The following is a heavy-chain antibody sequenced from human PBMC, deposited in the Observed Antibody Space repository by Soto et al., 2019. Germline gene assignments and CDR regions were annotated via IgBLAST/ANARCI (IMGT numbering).Heavy chain of an antibody. J-gene: IGHJ5*02. CDR2: INPSDNST. CDR1: GCTFTSYY. Sequence: ASVKVSGKASGCTFTSYYMHWVRQAPGQGLEWMGVINPSDNSTTYAQKFQGRVTMTRDTSTSTVYMELTSLRSEDTAVYYCARARGWFDPWGQGTLVTVSS. D-gene: IGHD3-10*01. V-gene: IGHV1-46*01. CDR3: ARARGWFDP.